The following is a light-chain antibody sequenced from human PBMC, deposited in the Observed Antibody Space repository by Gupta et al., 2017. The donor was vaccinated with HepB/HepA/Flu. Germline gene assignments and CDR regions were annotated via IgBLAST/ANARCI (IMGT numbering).Light chain of an antibody. CDR1: QIINSD. Sequence: VVMTQSPATLSVSPGERATLSCTASQIINSDLAWYQQKPGQAPRLLIYGAYSRATGVPARFSGSGSGTEFIFTISSLQSEDFAVYFCQQDNFWPGTFGQGTKVEIK. V-gene: IGKV3-15*01. J-gene: IGKJ1*01. CDR2: GAY. CDR3: QQDNFWPGT.